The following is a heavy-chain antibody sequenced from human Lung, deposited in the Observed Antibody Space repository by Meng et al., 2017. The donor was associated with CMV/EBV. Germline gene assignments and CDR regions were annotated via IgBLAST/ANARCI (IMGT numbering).Heavy chain of an antibody. D-gene: IGHD4-17*01. Sequence: GESXKISCAASGFTFSRYWMHWASQAPGKGLVWVSRINNDESRKTYADSVKGRFTISRDSAKNTLYLQMNSLRAEDTAVYYCARERFDYGDYGLDYWGEGXLVTVSS. J-gene: IGHJ4*02. V-gene: IGHV3-74*01. CDR3: ARERFDYGDYGLDY. CDR2: INNDESRK. CDR1: GFTFSRYW.